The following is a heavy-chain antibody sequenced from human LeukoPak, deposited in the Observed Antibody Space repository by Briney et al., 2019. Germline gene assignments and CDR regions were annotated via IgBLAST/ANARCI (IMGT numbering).Heavy chain of an antibody. CDR2: ISGSGGST. J-gene: IGHJ4*02. Sequence: GGYLTLYCAASGFTFSSYAMSWVRQAQGNGLVWVSAISGSGGSTYYADSVKGRSTISRDNSKNTLYLQMNSLRAEDTAVYYCAKGELGTNYYDSSGHNDYWGQGTLVTVSS. CDR1: GFTFSSYA. CDR3: AKGELGTNYYDSSGHNDY. D-gene: IGHD3-22*01. V-gene: IGHV3-23*01.